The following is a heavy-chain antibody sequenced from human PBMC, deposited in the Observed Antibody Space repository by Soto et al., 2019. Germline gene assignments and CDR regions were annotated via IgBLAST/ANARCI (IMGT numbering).Heavy chain of an antibody. D-gene: IGHD1-26*01. CDR1: GFTFSSNG. Sequence: EVQVLESGGGLVQPGGSLRLSCAASGFTFSSNGMNWVRQAPGKGLEWVSGIRSDGDTTYNADSVKGRFTVSRDTSKNTVYLQMNSLRDQDTAIYDRATGKGVGATPDGANCWGQGTLVTVAS. J-gene: IGHJ4*02. CDR2: IRSDGDTT. V-gene: IGHV3-23*01. CDR3: ATGKGVGATPDGANC.